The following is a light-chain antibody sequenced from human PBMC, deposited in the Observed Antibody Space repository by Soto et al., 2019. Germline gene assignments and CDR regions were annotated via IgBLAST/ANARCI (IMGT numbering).Light chain of an antibody. CDR3: QQCDTYLST. Sequence: DIQMTQSPSTLSASVGDTVTITCRASQNIGSWLAWYQQKPGKAPKLLIYAASSFESGVPSRFRGSGSGTDFTLTISSLQPDDFATYYCQQCDTYLSTFGQGTKLEIK. CDR1: QNIGSW. V-gene: IGKV1-5*01. CDR2: AAS. J-gene: IGKJ2*01.